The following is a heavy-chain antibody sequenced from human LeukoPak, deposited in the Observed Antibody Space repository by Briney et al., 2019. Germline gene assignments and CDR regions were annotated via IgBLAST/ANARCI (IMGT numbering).Heavy chain of an antibody. CDR2: ISGSGGST. V-gene: IGHV3-23*01. CDR3: AREESSPHYYDSSGPMDV. CDR1: GFTFSSYA. D-gene: IGHD3-22*01. J-gene: IGHJ6*04. Sequence: PGGSLRLSCAASGFTFSSYAMSWVRQAPGKGLEGVSAISGSGGSTYYADSVKGRFTISRDNSKNTLYIQMNSLRAEDTAVYYCAREESSPHYYDSSGPMDVWGKGTTVTVSS.